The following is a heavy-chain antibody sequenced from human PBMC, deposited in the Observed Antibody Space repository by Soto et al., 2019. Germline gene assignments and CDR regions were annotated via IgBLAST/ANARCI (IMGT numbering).Heavy chain of an antibody. CDR2: IWYDGSNK. CDR1: GFTFSSYG. Sequence: QVQLVESGGGVVQPGRSLRLSCAASGFTFSSYGMHWVRQAPGKGLEWVAVIWYDGSNKYYADSVKGRFTISRDNSKNTLYLQMNSLRAEDTAVYYCARGGYCSGGSCYSDYYYGMDVWGQGTTVTVSS. CDR3: ARGGYCSGGSCYSDYYYGMDV. J-gene: IGHJ6*02. D-gene: IGHD2-15*01. V-gene: IGHV3-33*01.